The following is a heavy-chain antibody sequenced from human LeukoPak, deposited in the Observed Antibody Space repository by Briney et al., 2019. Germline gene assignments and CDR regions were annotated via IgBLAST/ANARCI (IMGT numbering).Heavy chain of an antibody. Sequence: GESLRLSCAASGFTFSSYAMNWVRQAPGKGLEWVSVISGSGGSTNYADSVKGRFTVSRDNSKKALYLQMNSLRADDTAVYYCAKVPHLYYGSGSYQLDYWGQGTLVTVSS. J-gene: IGHJ4*02. V-gene: IGHV3-23*01. CDR2: ISGSGGST. CDR3: AKVPHLYYGSGSYQLDY. D-gene: IGHD3-10*01. CDR1: GFTFSSYA.